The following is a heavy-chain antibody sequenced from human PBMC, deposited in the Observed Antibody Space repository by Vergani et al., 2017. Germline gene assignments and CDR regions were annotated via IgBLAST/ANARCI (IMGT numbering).Heavy chain of an antibody. D-gene: IGHD3-10*01. Sequence: EVQLVESGGGLVKPGGSLRLSCAASGFTFDDYAMHWVRQAPGKGLEWVSGISWNSGSIGYADSVKGRFTISRDNSKNTLYLQMNSLRAEDTAVYYCARDTYYGSGFVAFDIWGQGTMVTVSS. CDR3: ARDTYYGSGFVAFDI. CDR2: ISWNSGSI. V-gene: IGHV3-9*01. J-gene: IGHJ3*02. CDR1: GFTFDDYA.